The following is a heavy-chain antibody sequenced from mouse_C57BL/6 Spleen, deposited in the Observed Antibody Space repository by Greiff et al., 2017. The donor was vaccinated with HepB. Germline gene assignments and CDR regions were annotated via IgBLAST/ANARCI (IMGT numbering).Heavy chain of an antibody. J-gene: IGHJ1*03. CDR2: INYDGSST. CDR1: GFTFSDYY. Sequence: EVQRVESEGGLVQPGSSMKLSCTASGFTFSDYYMAWVRQVPEKGLEWVANINYDGSSTYYLDSLKSRFIISRDNAKNILYLQMSSLKSEDTATYYCARDPPYYYGSSHWYFDVWGTGTTVTVSS. D-gene: IGHD1-1*01. V-gene: IGHV5-16*01. CDR3: ARDPPYYYGSSHWYFDV.